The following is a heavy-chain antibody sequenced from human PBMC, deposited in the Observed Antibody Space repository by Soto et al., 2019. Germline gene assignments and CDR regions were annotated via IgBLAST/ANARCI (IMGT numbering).Heavy chain of an antibody. CDR2: IWYDGSKK. V-gene: IGHV3-33*01. J-gene: IGHJ4*02. Sequence: PGGPLRLSCAASGFTFSNYGRHWVRQAPGKGLEGVAVIWYDGSKKYYADSVKGRFTISRDNSKNTLYLQMNSLRAEDTAVYYCARDCAGYSSGWYQRGGFDYWGQGTLVTVSS. D-gene: IGHD6-19*01. CDR3: ARDCAGYSSGWYQRGGFDY. CDR1: GFTFSNYG.